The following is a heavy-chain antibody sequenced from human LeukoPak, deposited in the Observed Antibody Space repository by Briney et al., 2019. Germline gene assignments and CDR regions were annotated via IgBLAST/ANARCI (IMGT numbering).Heavy chain of an antibody. CDR2: IKQDGSEK. CDR1: GFTFSSYW. Sequence: PGGSLRLSCAASGFTFSSYWMSWVRQAPGKGLEWVANIKQDGSEKYYVDSVKGRFTISRDNAKNSLYLQMNSLRAEDTAVYYCAKGDDILTGASDYWGQGTLVTVSS. D-gene: IGHD3-9*01. V-gene: IGHV3-7*03. J-gene: IGHJ4*02. CDR3: AKGDDILTGASDY.